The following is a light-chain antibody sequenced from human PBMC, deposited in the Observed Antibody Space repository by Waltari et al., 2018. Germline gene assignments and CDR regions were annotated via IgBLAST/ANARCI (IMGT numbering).Light chain of an antibody. CDR1: QSISRY. J-gene: IGKJ1*01. Sequence: IMLTQSPGTLSLSPGERATLSCRASQSISRYLAWYQQKPGQAPRLLIYGASTRATGIQDRFSGSGSGTDFSLTISGLVPEDSAVYYCQHHFRLPATFGQGTKVEIK. CDR2: GAS. CDR3: QHHFRLPAT. V-gene: IGKV3-20*01.